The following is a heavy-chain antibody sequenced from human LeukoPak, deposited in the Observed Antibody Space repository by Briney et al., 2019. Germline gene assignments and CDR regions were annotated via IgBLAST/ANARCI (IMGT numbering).Heavy chain of an antibody. CDR3: ARVDYHDSSGLPYYYALDV. J-gene: IGHJ6*02. D-gene: IGHD3-22*01. Sequence: SQTLSLTCTVSGGSISSGSYSWGWIRQPPGKGLEWIGTMYYSGITYYNPSLKSRVTISVDTSKNQFSLKLSSVTAADSAVYYCARVDYHDSSGLPYYYALDVWGQGTTVTVS. CDR2: MYYSGIT. CDR1: GGSISSGSYS. V-gene: IGHV4-39*07.